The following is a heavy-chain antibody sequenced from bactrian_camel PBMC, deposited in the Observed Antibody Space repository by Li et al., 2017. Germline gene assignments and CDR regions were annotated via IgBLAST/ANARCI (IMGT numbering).Heavy chain of an antibody. J-gene: IGHJ2*01. CDR3: ATSPTPSQDAGRYLEV. V-gene: IGHV3S28*01. D-gene: IGHD1*01. CDR1: GFAFSTYD. Sequence: LVQPGGSLRLSCAASGFAFSTYDMRWVRQAPGKEREGVAAIWNGRDSPYYADSVKGRFTVSRDNAKNTLYLQMNSLKTDDTAVYYCATSPTPSQDAGRYLEVWGHGTQVTVS. CDR2: IWNGRDSP.